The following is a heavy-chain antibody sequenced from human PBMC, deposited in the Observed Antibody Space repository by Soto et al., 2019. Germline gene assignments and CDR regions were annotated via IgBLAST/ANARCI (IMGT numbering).Heavy chain of an antibody. D-gene: IGHD5-12*01. V-gene: IGHV4-61*01. CDR1: GGSVSSGSYY. CDR3: ARDDSGYDYSYFDY. CDR2: IYYSGST. J-gene: IGHJ4*02. Sequence: SETLSLTCTVSGGSVSSGSYYWSWIRQPPGKGLEWIGYIYYSGSTNYNPSLKSRVTISVDTSKNQFSLKLSSVTAADTAVYYCARDDSGYDYSYFDYWGQGXLVTVYS.